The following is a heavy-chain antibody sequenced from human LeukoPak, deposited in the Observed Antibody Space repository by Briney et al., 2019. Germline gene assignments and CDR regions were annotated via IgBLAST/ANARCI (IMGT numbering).Heavy chain of an antibody. CDR2: ISAYNGNT. CDR3: ARVKGGSGLYYYYYYMDV. D-gene: IGHD3-10*01. J-gene: IGHJ6*03. Sequence: ASVKVSCKASGYTFTSYGISWVRQAPGQGLEWMGWISAYNGNTNYAQKLQGRVTMTTDTSTSTAYMELRSLRSDDTAVYYCARVKGGSGLYYYYYYMDVWGKGTTVTVSS. V-gene: IGHV1-18*01. CDR1: GYTFTSYG.